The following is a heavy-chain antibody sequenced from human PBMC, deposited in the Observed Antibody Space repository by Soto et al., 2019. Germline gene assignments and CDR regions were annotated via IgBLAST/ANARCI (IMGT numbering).Heavy chain of an antibody. V-gene: IGHV1-3*01. CDR3: AKGKYSSGCYFDY. CDR1: GYTFTSYA. D-gene: IGHD6-19*01. CDR2: INAGNGNT. Sequence: QVQLVQSGAEVKKPGASVKVSCKASGYTFTSYAMHWVRQAPGQRLEWMGWINAGNGNTKYSQKFQGRVTITRDTSASTAYMELCSLRSEDTAVYYCAKGKYSSGCYFDYWGQGTLVTVSS. J-gene: IGHJ4*02.